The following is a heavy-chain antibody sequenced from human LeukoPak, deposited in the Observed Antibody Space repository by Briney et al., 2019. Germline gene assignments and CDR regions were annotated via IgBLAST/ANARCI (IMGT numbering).Heavy chain of an antibody. CDR1: GGSFSGYY. Sequence: SETLSLTCAVYGGSFSGYYWSSIRQPPGKGLEWIGEINHSGSTNYNPSLKSRVTISVDTSKNQFSLKLSSVTAADTAVYYCASAVGGVSHWGQGTLVTVSS. J-gene: IGHJ4*02. CDR3: ASAVGGVSH. V-gene: IGHV4-34*01. D-gene: IGHD3-16*01. CDR2: INHSGST.